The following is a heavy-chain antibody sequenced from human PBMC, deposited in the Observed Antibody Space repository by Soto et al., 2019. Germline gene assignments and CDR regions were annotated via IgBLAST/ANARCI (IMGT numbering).Heavy chain of an antibody. V-gene: IGHV4-59*01. CDR3: ASTPRSRAARPWWFAP. CDR1: GGSISSYY. D-gene: IGHD6-6*01. Sequence: SETLSLTCTVSGGSISSYYWSWIRQPPGKGLEWIGYIYYSGSTNYNTSLKSRVTISVDTSKNQFSLKLSSVTAADTAVYYCASTPRSRAARPWWFAPWGQGNLVTVSS. CDR2: IYYSGST. J-gene: IGHJ5*02.